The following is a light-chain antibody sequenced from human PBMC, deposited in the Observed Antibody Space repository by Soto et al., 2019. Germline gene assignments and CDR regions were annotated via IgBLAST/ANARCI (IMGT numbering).Light chain of an antibody. J-gene: IGLJ2*01. V-gene: IGLV2-14*01. Sequence: QSALTQPASVSGSPGQSITISCTGTSSDVGGYKYVSWYQQHPDKAPKLIIFEVSNRPSGISSRFSGSKSGNTASLTISGLKAEDEADYYCALYTSRSTSVIFGRGTKLTV. CDR3: ALYTSRSTSVI. CDR2: EVS. CDR1: SSDVGGYKY.